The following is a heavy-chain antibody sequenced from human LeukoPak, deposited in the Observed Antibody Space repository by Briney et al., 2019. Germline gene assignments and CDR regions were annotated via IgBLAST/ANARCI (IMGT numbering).Heavy chain of an antibody. D-gene: IGHD3-3*01. CDR1: GFTFSSYS. CDR3: AKDGGGTIFGMVIILHYMDV. V-gene: IGHV3-23*01. J-gene: IGHJ6*03. Sequence: GGSLRLSCAASGFTFSSYSMNWVRQAPGKGLEWVSSISDNGGSTYYADSVKGRFTISRDNSKNTLYLQMNSLRAEDKALYYCAKDGGGTIFGMVIILHYMDVWGKGTTVTVSS. CDR2: ISDNGGST.